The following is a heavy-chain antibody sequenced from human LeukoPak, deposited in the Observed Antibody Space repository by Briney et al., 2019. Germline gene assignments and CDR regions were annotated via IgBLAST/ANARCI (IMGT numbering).Heavy chain of an antibody. V-gene: IGHV3-23*01. J-gene: IGHJ5*02. D-gene: IGHD3-16*01. CDR3: GKEGGA. Sequence: PGGSLRLSCAASGFTFSSFTMTWVRQAPGKGLEWVSAIGGRGGSTYYADFLEGRFTIARDNSKDTVYLQMNSLKVEDTAIYYCGKEGGAWGQGTKVTVSS. CDR1: GFTFSSFT. CDR2: IGGRGGST.